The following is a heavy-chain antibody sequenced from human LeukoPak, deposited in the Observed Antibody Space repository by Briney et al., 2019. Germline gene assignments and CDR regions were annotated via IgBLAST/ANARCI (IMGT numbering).Heavy chain of an antibody. CDR3: ARADDSSASVDY. J-gene: IGHJ4*02. CDR1: GGSISSGSYY. V-gene: IGHV4-61*02. Sequence: PSETLSPTCTVSGGSISSGSYYWSWIRQPAGKGLEWIGRIYTSGSTNYNPSLKSRVTISVDRSKNQFSLKLSSVTAADAAVYYCARADDSSASVDYWGQGTLVTVSS. D-gene: IGHD3-22*01. CDR2: IYTSGST.